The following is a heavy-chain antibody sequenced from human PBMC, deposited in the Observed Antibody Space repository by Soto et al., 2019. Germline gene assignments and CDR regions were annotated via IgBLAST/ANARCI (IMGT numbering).Heavy chain of an antibody. D-gene: IGHD1-26*01. J-gene: IGHJ4*02. CDR1: GGSISSYY. V-gene: IGHV4-59*08. CDR3: ARRYGSAIDY. CDR2: IYYSGST. Sequence: SETLSLTCTVSGGSISSYYWSWIRQPPGKGLEWIGYIYYSGSTNYNPSLKSRVTISVDTSKNQFPLKLSSVTAADTAVYYCARRYGSAIDYWGQGTLVTVSS.